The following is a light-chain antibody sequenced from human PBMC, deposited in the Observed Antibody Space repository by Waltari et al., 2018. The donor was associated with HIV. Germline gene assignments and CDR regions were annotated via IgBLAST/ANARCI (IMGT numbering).Light chain of an antibody. CDR2: GAS. CDR1: QSVSSSY. CDR3: QQYGSSRGYT. V-gene: IGKV3-20*01. J-gene: IGKJ2*01. Sequence: SPGERATLSCRASQSVSSSYLAWYQQKPGQAPRLLIYGASSRATGIPDFTLTISRLEPEDFAVYYCQQYGSSRGYTFGQGTKLEIK.